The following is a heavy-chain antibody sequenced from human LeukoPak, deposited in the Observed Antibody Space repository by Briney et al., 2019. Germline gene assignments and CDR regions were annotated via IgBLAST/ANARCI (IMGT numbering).Heavy chain of an antibody. J-gene: IGHJ6*03. D-gene: IGHD3-10*01. CDR2: INPSGGST. CDR3: ARGPSITMIRGGQWYYYMDV. Sequence: ASVKVSCKASGYTFTGYYMHWVRQAPGQGLEWMGIINPSGGSTNYAQKFQGRVTMTGDTSTSTVYMELSSLRSKDTAVYYCARGPSITMIRGGQWYYYMDVWGKGTTVTISS. CDR1: GYTFTGYY. V-gene: IGHV1-46*01.